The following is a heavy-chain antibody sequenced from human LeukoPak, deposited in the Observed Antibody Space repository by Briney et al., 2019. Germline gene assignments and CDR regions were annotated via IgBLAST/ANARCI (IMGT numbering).Heavy chain of an antibody. Sequence: ASVKVSCKASGYTFTSYDINWVRQATGQGLEWMGWMNPNSGNTGYAQKFQGRVTMTRNTSISTAYTELSSLRSEDTAVYYCARSGYGGNSFDYWGQGTLVTVSS. CDR2: MNPNSGNT. V-gene: IGHV1-8*01. D-gene: IGHD4-23*01. CDR1: GYTFTSYD. J-gene: IGHJ4*02. CDR3: ARSGYGGNSFDY.